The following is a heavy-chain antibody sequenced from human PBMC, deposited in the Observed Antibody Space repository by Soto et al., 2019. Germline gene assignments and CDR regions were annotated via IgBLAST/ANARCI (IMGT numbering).Heavy chain of an antibody. CDR1: GFTFSSYA. CDR3: ARRGPGTYFDY. V-gene: IGHV3-23*01. D-gene: IGHD6-13*01. Sequence: EVQLLESGGGLVQPGGSLRLSCAASGFTFSSYAMRWVRQAPGKGREWVSAISRSGGSTYYADSVKGRFTISRDNSKHALYLQMNSLRAEDPAVYYCARRGPGTYFDYWGQGTLVTVSS. J-gene: IGHJ4*02. CDR2: ISRSGGST.